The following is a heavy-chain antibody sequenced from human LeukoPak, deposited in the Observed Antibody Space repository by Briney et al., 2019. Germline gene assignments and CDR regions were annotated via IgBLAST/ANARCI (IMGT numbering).Heavy chain of an antibody. Sequence: SVKVSCKASGFTFTSSAMQWVRQARGQRLEWIGWIVAGSGNTNYAQKFQERVTITRDMSTSTAYMELSSLRSEDTAVYYCAAALSYWDSGYDYVFDYWGQGTLVTVSS. J-gene: IGHJ4*02. V-gene: IGHV1-58*02. CDR2: IVAGSGNT. CDR3: AAALSYWDSGYDYVFDY. D-gene: IGHD5-12*01. CDR1: GFTFTSSA.